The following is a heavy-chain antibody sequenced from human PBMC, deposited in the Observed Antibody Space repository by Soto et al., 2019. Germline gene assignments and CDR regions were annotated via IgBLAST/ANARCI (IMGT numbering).Heavy chain of an antibody. V-gene: IGHV1-8*01. CDR1: GYTFTSYD. Sequence: QVQLVQSGAEVKKPGASVKVSCKASGYTFTSYDINWVRQATGQGLEWMGWMNPNSGNTGYAQKFQGRVTMARNTSLSTAYVELRSLRSEGTAVYYCARNRTSVALCYYYHGMDVWGQGTTVTASS. D-gene: IGHD6-19*01. CDR2: MNPNSGNT. J-gene: IGHJ6*02. CDR3: ARNRTSVALCYYYHGMDV.